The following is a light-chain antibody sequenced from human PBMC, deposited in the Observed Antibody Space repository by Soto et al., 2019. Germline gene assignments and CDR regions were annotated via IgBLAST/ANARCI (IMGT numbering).Light chain of an antibody. V-gene: IGLV2-8*01. Sequence: QSALTQPPSASGSPGQSVTISCTGTSSDVGGYNSVSWYQHHPGKAPKLMIYEVSKRPSGVPDRFSGSKSGNTASLTVSGLQADDEADYYCTSYAGSTYVVVFGGGTKLTVL. CDR3: TSYAGSTYVVV. CDR1: SSDVGGYNS. CDR2: EVS. J-gene: IGLJ3*02.